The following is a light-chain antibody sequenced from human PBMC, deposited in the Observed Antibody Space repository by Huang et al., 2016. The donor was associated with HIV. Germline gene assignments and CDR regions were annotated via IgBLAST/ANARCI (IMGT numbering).Light chain of an antibody. CDR1: QNVNRN. CDR2: GAS. J-gene: IGKJ4*01. CDR3: QQYHIWPRLT. Sequence: EIVMTQSPATLSVSPGERATLSCRASQNVNRNLAWYQQKPGQAPRLLIYGASTRATGIPDRFSGRWAGTEFTLTISSLQSEDFAIYHCQQYHIWPRLTFGGGTKLEIK. V-gene: IGKV3-15*01.